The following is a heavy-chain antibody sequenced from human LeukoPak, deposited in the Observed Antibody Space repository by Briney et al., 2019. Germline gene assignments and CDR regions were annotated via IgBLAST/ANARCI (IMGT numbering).Heavy chain of an antibody. D-gene: IGHD2-2*01. V-gene: IGHV1-2*02. Sequence: ASVKVSCKASGYTFTSYGISWVRQAPGQGLEWMGWINPNSGGTNYAQKFQGRVTMTRDTSISTAYMELSRLRSDDTAVYYCAREGGFPGYQLPGRGFWFDPWGQGTLVTVSS. J-gene: IGHJ5*02. CDR3: AREGGFPGYQLPGRGFWFDP. CDR1: GYTFTSYG. CDR2: INPNSGGT.